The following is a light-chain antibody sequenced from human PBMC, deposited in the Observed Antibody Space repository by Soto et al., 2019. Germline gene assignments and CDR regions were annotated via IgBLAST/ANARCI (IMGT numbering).Light chain of an antibody. Sequence: SYELTQSPSVSVAPGKTATITCGANNIGSKSVHWYQQQPGQAPVLVIYFDSVRPSGIPERVSGSNSGNTATLTISRVEAGDEADYFCQVWDSSSEHWVFGGGTQLTVL. J-gene: IGLJ3*02. V-gene: IGLV3-21*04. CDR1: NIGSKS. CDR2: FDS. CDR3: QVWDSSSEHWV.